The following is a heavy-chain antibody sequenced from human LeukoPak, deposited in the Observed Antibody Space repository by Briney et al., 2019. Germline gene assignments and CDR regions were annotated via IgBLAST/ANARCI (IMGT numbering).Heavy chain of an antibody. J-gene: IGHJ6*02. CDR2: INDSGST. CDR1: GESLGEHY. V-gene: IGHV4-34*01. D-gene: IGHD1-1*01. Sequence: SETLSLTCAVYGESLGEHYWTWIREVPGRGLEWIGEINDSGSTTFNPSLKNRVTLSVDTSKNQFSLELRSMTAADSALYYCARVRSMSPGALQYNYYHHAMDVWGQGATVSVSS. CDR3: ARVRSMSPGALQYNYYHHAMDV.